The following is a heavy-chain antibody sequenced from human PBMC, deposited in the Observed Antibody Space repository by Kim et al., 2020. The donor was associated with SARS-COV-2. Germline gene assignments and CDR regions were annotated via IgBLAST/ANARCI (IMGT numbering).Heavy chain of an antibody. J-gene: IGHJ4*02. CDR3: ARGRDYYGSGRYDY. CDR1: GFTFSSYS. CDR2: ISSSSSYI. D-gene: IGHD3-10*01. Sequence: GGSLRLSCAASGFTFSSYSMNWVRQAPGKGLEWVSSISSSSSYIYYADSVKGRFTISRDNAKNSLYLQMNSLRAEDTAVYYCARGRDYYGSGRYDYWGQGTLVTVSS. V-gene: IGHV3-21*01.